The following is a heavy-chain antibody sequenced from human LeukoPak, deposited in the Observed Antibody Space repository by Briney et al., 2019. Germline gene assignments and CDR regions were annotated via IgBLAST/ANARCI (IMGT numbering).Heavy chain of an antibody. CDR3: ARDLWGPDVSDI. Sequence: PGGSLRLSCAGSGFTFSSYDMNWVRQAPGKGLEWVSYITSTGSTVYYADSVRGRFIISRDNAKNSLFLQMNSLRAEDTAVYYCARDLWGPDVSDIWGQGTMVTVSS. CDR2: ITSTGSTV. J-gene: IGHJ3*02. CDR1: GFTFSSYD. D-gene: IGHD7-27*01. V-gene: IGHV3-48*03.